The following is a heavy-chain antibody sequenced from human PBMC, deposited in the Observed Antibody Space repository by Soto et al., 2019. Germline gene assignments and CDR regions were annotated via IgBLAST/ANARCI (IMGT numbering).Heavy chain of an antibody. CDR3: ATSSMVPVDYFDF. CDR1: GNSQKSRY. CDR2: IYDSGST. D-gene: IGHD3-10*01. V-gene: IGHV4-59*11. Sequence: SETRSLTCSLSGNSQKSRYCAWIRNSPGKGLEWIGNIYDSGSTKYSPALKSRVSMSVDTSKILFSLKMNSVTASDTAVYYCATSSMVPVDYFDFWGQGTVVTVS. J-gene: IGHJ4*02.